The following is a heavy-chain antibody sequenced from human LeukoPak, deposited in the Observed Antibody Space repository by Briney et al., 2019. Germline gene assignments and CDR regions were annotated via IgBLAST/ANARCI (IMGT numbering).Heavy chain of an antibody. CDR1: GYTFTNFG. J-gene: IGHJ4*02. V-gene: IGHV1-18*01. CDR2: ISGNNDNP. Sequence: ASVKVSCKTSGYTFTNFGINWVRQAPGQGLEWMGWISGNNDNPNYGQKFQGRFTVTTDSSTSTAYMELRNLRFDDTAVYYCARDGTSTDAYWGQGTLVTVSS. CDR3: ARDGTSTDAY. D-gene: IGHD2-2*01.